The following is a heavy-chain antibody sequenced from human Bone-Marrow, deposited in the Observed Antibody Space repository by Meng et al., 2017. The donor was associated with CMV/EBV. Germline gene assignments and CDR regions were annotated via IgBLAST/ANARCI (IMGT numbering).Heavy chain of an antibody. V-gene: IGHV3-30*02. Sequence: GESLKISCAASGFSFSSYGIHWVRQAPGRGLEWVAFIRYDGSNKYYADSVKGRFTISRDNSKNTLYLQMNSLRAEDTAVYYCAKSPITMVRGVSGVPDYWGQGTLVTVSS. D-gene: IGHD3-10*01. CDR1: GFSFSSYG. J-gene: IGHJ4*02. CDR2: IRYDGSNK. CDR3: AKSPITMVRGVSGVPDY.